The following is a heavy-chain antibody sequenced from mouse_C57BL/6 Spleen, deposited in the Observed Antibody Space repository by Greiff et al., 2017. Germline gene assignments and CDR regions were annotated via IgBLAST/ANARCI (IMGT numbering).Heavy chain of an antibody. CDR2: ISTGGGST. V-gene: IGHV5-12*01. CDR1: GFTFSDYY. CDR3: ARHGNCWYFDV. Sequence: EVKLMESGGGLVQPGGSLKLSCAASGFTFSDYYMYWVRQTPEKRLEWVAYISTGGGSTYYPDTVKGRFTISRDNAKNTLYLQRSRLKSEDTAMYYCARHGNCWYFDVWGTGTTVTVSS. D-gene: IGHD2-1*01. J-gene: IGHJ1*03.